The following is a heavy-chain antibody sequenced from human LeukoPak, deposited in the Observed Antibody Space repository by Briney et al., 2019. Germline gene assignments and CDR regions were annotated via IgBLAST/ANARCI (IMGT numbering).Heavy chain of an antibody. J-gene: IGHJ6*02. CDR1: AGSISSGDYY. CDR2: TYYNANT. CDR3: ARSAYLHYYYAVDV. Sequence: PSQTLSLTCTVSAGSISSGDYYWSWIRQPPGTGLEWIGYTYYNANTYFNPSLKSRLTISIDTSKNQFSLKLTSVTAADTAVYFCARSAYLHYYYAVDVWGQGTTVTVSS. D-gene: IGHD5-12*01. V-gene: IGHV4-30-4*01.